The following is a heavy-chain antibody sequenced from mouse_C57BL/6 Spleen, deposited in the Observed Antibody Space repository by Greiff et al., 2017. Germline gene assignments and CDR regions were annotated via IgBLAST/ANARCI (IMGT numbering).Heavy chain of an antibody. CDR1: GYSITSGYY. CDR3: ARGRFLDGYFDV. CDR2: ISYDGSN. V-gene: IGHV3-6*01. J-gene: IGHJ1*03. Sequence: ESGPGLVKPSQSLSLTCSVTGYSITSGYYWNWIRQFPGNKLEWMGYISYDGSNNYNPSLKNRISITRDTSKNQFFLKLNSVTTEDTATYYCARGRFLDGYFDVWGTGTTVTVSS.